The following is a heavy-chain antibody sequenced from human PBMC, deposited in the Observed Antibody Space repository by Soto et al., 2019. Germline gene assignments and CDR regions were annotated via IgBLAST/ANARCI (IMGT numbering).Heavy chain of an antibody. J-gene: IGHJ4*02. D-gene: IGHD3-9*01. CDR3: ARDFVNVLRYFDWSRGYDC. V-gene: IGHV1-2*02. Sequence: ASVKVSCKASGYTFTGYYMHWVRQAPGQGLEWMGWINPNSGGTNYAQKFQGRVTMTRDTSISTAYMELSRLRSDDTAVYYCARDFVNVLRYFDWSRGYDCWGQGTLVTVSS. CDR1: GYTFTGYY. CDR2: INPNSGGT.